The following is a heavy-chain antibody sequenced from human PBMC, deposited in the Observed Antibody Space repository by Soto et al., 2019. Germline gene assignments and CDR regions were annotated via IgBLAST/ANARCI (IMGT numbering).Heavy chain of an antibody. D-gene: IGHD3-22*01. CDR2: IYSGGST. CDR3: ARIPYYYDSSGYFDY. CDR1: GFTVSSNY. J-gene: IGHJ4*02. Sequence: PGGSLRLFCAASGFTVSSNYMSWVRQAPGKGLEWVSVIYSGGSTYYAGSVKGRFTISRDNSKNTLYLQMNSLRAEDTAVYYCARIPYYYDSSGYFDYWGQGTLVTVSS. V-gene: IGHV3-53*01.